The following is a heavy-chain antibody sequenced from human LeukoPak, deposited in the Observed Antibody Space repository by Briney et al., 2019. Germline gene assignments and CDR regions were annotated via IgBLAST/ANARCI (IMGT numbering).Heavy chain of an antibody. V-gene: IGHV4-30-2*01. CDR3: AGQNVPTPHDY. CDR1: VGSISSGGYY. D-gene: IGHD2-2*01. CDR2: ISTAGTT. J-gene: IGHJ4*02. Sequence: SETLSLTCTVAVGSISSGGYYWSWIRQPPGEGLEWIAYISTAGTTFYNPSLKSRVTISLDRSKNQFSLNLTSITAADTAVYYCAGQNVPTPHDYWGQGTQVTVSS.